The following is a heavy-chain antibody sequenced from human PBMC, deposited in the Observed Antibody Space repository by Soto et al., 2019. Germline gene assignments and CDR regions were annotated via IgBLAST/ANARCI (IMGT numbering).Heavy chain of an antibody. CDR1: FNNYA. V-gene: IGHV3-23*01. D-gene: IGHD1-7*01. Sequence: EVQLLESGGGLVQPGGSLRLSCAASFNNYAMNWVRQAPGKGPEWVSTISASGDTTHYADSVKGRFTISRDNSRTILFLQMNRLRAEDSAVYYWAKAHSGGFAYYSGGRNYDFDIWGQGTLVTVSS. CDR3: AKAHSGGFAYYSGGRNYDFDI. CDR2: ISASGDTT. J-gene: IGHJ3*02.